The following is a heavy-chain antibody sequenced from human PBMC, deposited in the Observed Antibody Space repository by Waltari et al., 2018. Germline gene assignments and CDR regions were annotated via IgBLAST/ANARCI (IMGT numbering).Heavy chain of an antibody. J-gene: IGHJ4*02. D-gene: IGHD6-13*01. CDR1: EFTFSSYA. CDR3: ARNVGGSSWYEDY. V-gene: IGHV3-23*04. Sequence: EVQLVESGGGLVQPGGSLRLSCAASEFTFSSYAMSWVRQAPGKGLEWVSAISGSGGSTYYADSVKGRFTISRDNAKNSLYLQMNSLRAEDTAVYYCARNVGGSSWYEDYWGQGTLVTVSS. CDR2: ISGSGGST.